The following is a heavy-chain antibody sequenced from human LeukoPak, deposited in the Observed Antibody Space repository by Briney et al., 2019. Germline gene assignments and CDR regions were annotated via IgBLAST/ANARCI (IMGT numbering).Heavy chain of an antibody. D-gene: IGHD3-9*01. Sequence: GESLKISCKGSGYIFSNYWIAWVRQMPGKGLEYMGIIYPGDSDARYSPSFQGQVTMSADKFISTAYLQWSSLKASDSAIYYCARRTYDILTGYLFDYWGQGTLVTVSS. CDR1: GYIFSNYW. J-gene: IGHJ4*02. V-gene: IGHV5-51*01. CDR2: IYPGDSDA. CDR3: ARRTYDILTGYLFDY.